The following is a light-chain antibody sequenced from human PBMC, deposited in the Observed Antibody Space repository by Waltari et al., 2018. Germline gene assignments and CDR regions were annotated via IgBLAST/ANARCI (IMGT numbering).Light chain of an antibody. J-gene: IGLJ2*01. CDR3: AAWDDSLSGPV. CDR1: SSNIGSNY. V-gene: IGLV1-47*01. Sequence: SVLTQPPSASGTPGQRVTISCSGSSSNIGSNYVYWYQQLPGTAPKLLIYRNNQRPSGVPDRFYGSKSGTSASLAISGLRSEDEADYYCAAWDDSLSGPVFGGGTKLTVL. CDR2: RNN.